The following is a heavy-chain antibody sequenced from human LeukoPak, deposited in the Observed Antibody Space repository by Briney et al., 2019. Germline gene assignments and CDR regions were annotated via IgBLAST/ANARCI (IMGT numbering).Heavy chain of an antibody. J-gene: IGHJ4*02. D-gene: IGHD2-15*01. Sequence: ASVKVSCKASGYTFTSYYMHWVRQAPGQGLEWMGIINPSGGSTSYAQKFQGRVTMTRDMSTSTVYMELSSLRSEDTAVYYCASTTLSGGSPFDYWGQGTLVTVSS. CDR1: GYTFTSYY. V-gene: IGHV1-46*01. CDR3: ASTTLSGGSPFDY. CDR2: INPSGGST.